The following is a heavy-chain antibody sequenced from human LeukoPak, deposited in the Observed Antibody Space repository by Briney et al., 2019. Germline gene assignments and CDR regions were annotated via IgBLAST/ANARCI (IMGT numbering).Heavy chain of an antibody. CDR2: ISYDGSNK. Sequence: QSGGSLRLSCAASGFTFSSYAMHWVRQAPGKGLEWVAVISYDGSNKYYADSVKGRFTISRDDSKNTLYLQMNSLRAEDTAVYYCAKEEYSSSSPPFDFWGQGTLVTVSS. J-gene: IGHJ4*02. CDR3: AKEEYSSSSPPFDF. D-gene: IGHD6-6*01. V-gene: IGHV3-30-3*01. CDR1: GFTFSSYA.